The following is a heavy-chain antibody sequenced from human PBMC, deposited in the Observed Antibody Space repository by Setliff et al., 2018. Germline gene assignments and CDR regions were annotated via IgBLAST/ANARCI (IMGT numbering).Heavy chain of an antibody. CDR3: ARDRTAYSYGLDV. CDR2: IYHNGNT. J-gene: IGHJ6*02. D-gene: IGHD5-18*01. Sequence: KPSETLSLTFTVSGGSISPYFWSWIRQPPGKGLEWIGYIYHNGNTNSNPSLKSRVNMSVDTSKNQIALNLKSVTAADTAVYYCARDRTAYSYGLDVWGQGTTVTVSS. CDR1: GGSISPYF. V-gene: IGHV4-59*01.